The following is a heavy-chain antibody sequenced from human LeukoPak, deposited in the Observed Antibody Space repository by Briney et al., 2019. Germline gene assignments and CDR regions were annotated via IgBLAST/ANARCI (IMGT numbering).Heavy chain of an antibody. CDR1: GYTFTNYY. V-gene: IGHV1-46*01. Sequence: ASVKVSCKASGYTFTNYYMHWVRQAPGQGLEWMGIINPTGGSTSYAQTFQGRITITRDTSTSTVYMELSSLRAEATTVYSCARDSPRVYYGSGSYYNALGYWGQGTLVTVCS. J-gene: IGHJ4*02. D-gene: IGHD3-10*01. CDR3: ARDSPRVYYGSGSYYNALGY. CDR2: INPTGGST.